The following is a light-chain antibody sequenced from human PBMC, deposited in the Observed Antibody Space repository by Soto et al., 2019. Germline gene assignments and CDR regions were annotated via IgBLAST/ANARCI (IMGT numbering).Light chain of an antibody. J-gene: IGKJ4*01. V-gene: IGKV1-5*03. Sequence: DIQMTQSPSTLSASVGDRVTITCRASQSISSWLAWYQQKPGKAPKLLIYKASSLESGVPSRFSGSGSGTEFSLTVSSLQPDDFATYYCLQYLTYPLTFGGGTKVDIK. CDR1: QSISSW. CDR2: KAS. CDR3: LQYLTYPLT.